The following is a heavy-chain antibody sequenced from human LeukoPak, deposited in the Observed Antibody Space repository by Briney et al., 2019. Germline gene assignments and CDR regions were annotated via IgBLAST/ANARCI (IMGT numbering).Heavy chain of an antibody. Sequence: PGGSLRLSCAASGFTFSSYAMSWVRQAPGKGLEWVSAISGSGGNTYYADSVKGRFTISRDNSKNTLYLQMNSLRAEDTAVYYCAKDDGWYPLRGYFDYWGQGTLVTVS. CDR3: AKDDGWYPLRGYFDY. CDR1: GFTFSSYA. D-gene: IGHD6-19*01. V-gene: IGHV3-23*01. CDR2: ISGSGGNT. J-gene: IGHJ4*02.